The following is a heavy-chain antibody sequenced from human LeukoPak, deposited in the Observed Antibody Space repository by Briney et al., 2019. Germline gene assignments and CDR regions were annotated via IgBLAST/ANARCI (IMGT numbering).Heavy chain of an antibody. CDR1: GFTFNDAW. CDR3: STTYYYDSSEGY. V-gene: IGHV3-15*07. J-gene: IGHJ4*02. D-gene: IGHD3-22*01. Sequence: GGSLRLSCAASGFTFNDAWMNWVRQAPGQGLEWVGRIKSKTDGGTTDYAAPVKGRFTISRDDSKNTLYLQMNSLKTEDTAVYYCSTTYYYDSSEGYWGQGTLVTVSS. CDR2: IKSKTDGGTT.